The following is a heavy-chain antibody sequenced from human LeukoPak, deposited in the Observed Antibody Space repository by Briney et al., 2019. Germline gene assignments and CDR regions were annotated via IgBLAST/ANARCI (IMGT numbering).Heavy chain of an antibody. CDR2: INHSGST. V-gene: IGHV4-34*01. D-gene: IGHD3-16*01. CDR3: ANIPNSFGPDY. J-gene: IGHJ4*02. Sequence: SETLSLTCAVYGGSFSGYYWSWIRQPPGKGLEWIGEINHSGSTNYNPSLKSRVTISVDTSKNQFSLKLSSVTAADTAVYYCANIPNSFGPDYWGQGSLVTVSS. CDR1: GGSFSGYY.